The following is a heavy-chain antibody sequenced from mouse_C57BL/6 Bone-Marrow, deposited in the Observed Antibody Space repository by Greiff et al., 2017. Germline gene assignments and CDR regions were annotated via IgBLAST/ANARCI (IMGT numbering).Heavy chain of an antibody. V-gene: IGHV1-69*01. Sequence: QVQLQQPGAELVMPGASVKLSCKASGYTFTSYWMHWVKQRPGQGLEWIGEIDPSDSYTNYNQKFKGKSTLTVDKSSSTAYMQLSSVTSEDSAVYYCAADGYYGFAYWGQGTLVTVSA. J-gene: IGHJ3*01. CDR1: GYTFTSYW. D-gene: IGHD2-3*01. CDR2: IDPSDSYT. CDR3: AADGYYGFAY.